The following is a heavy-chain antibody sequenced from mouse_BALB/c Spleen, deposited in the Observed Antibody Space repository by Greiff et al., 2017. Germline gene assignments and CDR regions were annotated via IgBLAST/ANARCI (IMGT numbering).Heavy chain of an antibody. V-gene: IGHV4-1*02. Sequence: EVKVVESGGGLVQPGGSLKLSCAASGFDFSRYWMSWVRQAPGKGLEWIGEINPDSSTINYTPSLKDKFIISRDNAKNTLYLQMSKVRSEDTALYYCARLQYGYAMDYWGQGTSVTVSS. CDR3: ARLQYGYAMDY. J-gene: IGHJ4*01. D-gene: IGHD1-1*01. CDR1: GFDFSRYW. CDR2: INPDSSTI.